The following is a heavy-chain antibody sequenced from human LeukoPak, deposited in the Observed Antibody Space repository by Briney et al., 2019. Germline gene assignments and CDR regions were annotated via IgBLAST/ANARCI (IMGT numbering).Heavy chain of an antibody. CDR2: ISYDGSNK. D-gene: IGHD6-19*01. V-gene: IGHV3-30-3*01. CDR3: ARVGTIAVAGGDQYYFDY. CDR1: GFTFSSYA. Sequence: GGSLRLSCAASGFTFSSYAMHWVRQAPGKGLEWVAVISYDGSNKYYADSVKGRFTISRDNSKNTLYLQMNSLRAEDTAVYYCARVGTIAVAGGDQYYFDYWGQGTLVTVSS. J-gene: IGHJ4*02.